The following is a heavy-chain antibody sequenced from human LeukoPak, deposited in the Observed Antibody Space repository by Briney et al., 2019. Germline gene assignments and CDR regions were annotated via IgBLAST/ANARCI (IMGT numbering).Heavy chain of an antibody. Sequence: PGGPLTLSCSASGFTFNSYPVHWVRQAPGKGLEYVLGISRNGGSTYYADSVKGRFTISRDNSENTLYLQMSSLRAEDTAAYYCVKESGFMVAPNSAFDIWGQGTLVTVSS. CDR2: ISRNGGST. J-gene: IGHJ3*02. D-gene: IGHD4/OR15-4a*01. V-gene: IGHV3-64D*06. CDR1: GFTFNSYP. CDR3: VKESGFMVAPNSAFDI.